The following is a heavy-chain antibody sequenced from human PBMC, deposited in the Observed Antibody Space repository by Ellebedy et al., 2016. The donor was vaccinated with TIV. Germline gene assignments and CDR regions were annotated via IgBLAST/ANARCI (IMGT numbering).Heavy chain of an antibody. CDR2: IYYSGST. CDR1: GGSISSGDYY. D-gene: IGHD3-10*01. J-gene: IGHJ4*02. V-gene: IGHV4-30-4*01. CDR3: ARVPTGRLSTPFSYYFDY. Sequence: SETLSLTXTVSGGSISSGDYYCSWIRQPPGKGLVWIGYIYYSGSTYYNPSLKSRVTISVDTSKNQFSLKLSSVTAADTAVYYCARVPTGRLSTPFSYYFDYWGQGTLVTVSS.